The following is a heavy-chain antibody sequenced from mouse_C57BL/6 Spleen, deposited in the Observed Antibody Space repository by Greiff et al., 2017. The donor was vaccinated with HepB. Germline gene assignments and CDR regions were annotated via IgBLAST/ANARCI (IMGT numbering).Heavy chain of an antibody. J-gene: IGHJ2*01. CDR2: IYPGSGST. CDR3: ARRPYYYGSLYYFDY. CDR1: GYTFTSYW. V-gene: IGHV1-55*01. Sequence: VQLQQPGAELVKPGASVKMSCKASGYTFTSYWITWVKQRPGQGLEWIGDIYPGSGSTNYNEKFKSKATLTVDTSSSTAYMQLSSLTSEDSAVYYCARRPYYYGSLYYFDYWGQGTTLTVSS. D-gene: IGHD1-1*01.